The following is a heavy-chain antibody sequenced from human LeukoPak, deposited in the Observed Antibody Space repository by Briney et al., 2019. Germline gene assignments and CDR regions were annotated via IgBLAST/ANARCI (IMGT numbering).Heavy chain of an antibody. D-gene: IGHD4-23*01. Sequence: GGSLRLSCAASGFSFDDYAMHWVRQAPGKGLEWVSGLSWNSGSIAYADSVKGRFTISRDNAKNSLYLQMNSLRAEDMALYYCAKGTTVAWNDAFDIWGQGTMVTVSS. J-gene: IGHJ3*02. CDR1: GFSFDDYA. CDR2: LSWNSGSI. CDR3: AKGTTVAWNDAFDI. V-gene: IGHV3-9*03.